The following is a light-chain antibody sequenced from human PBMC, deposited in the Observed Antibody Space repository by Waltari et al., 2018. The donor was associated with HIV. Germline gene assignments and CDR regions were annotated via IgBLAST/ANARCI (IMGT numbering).Light chain of an antibody. V-gene: IGKV4-1*01. CDR3: QQYYSTLRT. CDR1: QSVLYSSNNKNY. Sequence: DIVMTQSPDSLAVSLSERAPINCKSSQSVLYSSNNKNYLAWYQQKPGQPPKLLIYWASSRESGVPDRFSGSGSQTDFTLTISSLQAEDVAVYYCQQYYSTLRTFGQGTKVEIK. CDR2: WAS. J-gene: IGKJ1*01.